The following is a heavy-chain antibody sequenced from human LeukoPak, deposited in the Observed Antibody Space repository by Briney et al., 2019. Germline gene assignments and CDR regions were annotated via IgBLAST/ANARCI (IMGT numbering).Heavy chain of an antibody. CDR3: TTLYSSSPRLKRAWKNDY. CDR2: IKSKTDGGTT. Sequence: GGSLRLSCAASGFTFSNVWMSWVRQAPGKGREWVGRIKSKTDGGTTDYAAPVKVRFTISRDDSKNTLYLQMNSLKTEDTAVYYCTTLYSSSPRLKRAWKNDYWGQGTLVTVSS. V-gene: IGHV3-15*01. D-gene: IGHD6-13*01. CDR1: GFTFSNVW. J-gene: IGHJ4*02.